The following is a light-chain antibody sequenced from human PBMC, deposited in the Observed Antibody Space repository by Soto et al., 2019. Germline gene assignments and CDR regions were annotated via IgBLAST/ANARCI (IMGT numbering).Light chain of an antibody. Sequence: EIVVTQSPATLSVSPGERATLSCRASQSVSSNLAWYQQKPGQAPRLLIYGASTRATGIPARFSGSGSGTEFTLTISSLQSEAFAVYYCQQYNNWPPRTFGQGTKVEIK. CDR1: QSVSSN. CDR3: QQYNNWPPRT. J-gene: IGKJ1*01. CDR2: GAS. V-gene: IGKV3-15*01.